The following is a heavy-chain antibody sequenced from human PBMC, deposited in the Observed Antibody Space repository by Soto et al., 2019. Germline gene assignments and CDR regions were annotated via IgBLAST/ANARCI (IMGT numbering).Heavy chain of an antibody. J-gene: IGHJ4*02. D-gene: IGHD3-22*01. CDR3: ARGAWGYYDSSGYPHY. V-gene: IGHV3-21*01. CDR1: GFTFSSYS. CDR2: ISSSSSYI. Sequence: EVQLVESGGGLVKPGGSLRLSCAASGFTFSSYSMNWVRQDPGKGLEWVSSISSSSSYIYYADSVKGRFTISRDNAKNSLYLQMNSLRAEDTAVYYCARGAWGYYDSSGYPHYGGQGTLVTVSS.